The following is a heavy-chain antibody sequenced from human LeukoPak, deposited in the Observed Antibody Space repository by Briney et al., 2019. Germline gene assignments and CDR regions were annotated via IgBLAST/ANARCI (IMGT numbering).Heavy chain of an antibody. CDR2: IRYDGSKK. CDR1: GFTFSSYG. Sequence: GGSVRLSCAASGFTFSSYGMHWVRQAPGKGLEWVAFIRYDGSKKYYADSVKGRFTISRDNSKNTLYLQMNSLRAEDTAVYYCANRGGYAFDIWGQGTMVTVSS. V-gene: IGHV3-30*02. CDR3: ANRGGYAFDI. J-gene: IGHJ3*02.